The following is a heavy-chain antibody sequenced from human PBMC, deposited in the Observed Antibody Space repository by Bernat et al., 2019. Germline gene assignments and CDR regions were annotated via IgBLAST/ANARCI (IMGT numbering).Heavy chain of an antibody. Sequence: EVQLVESGGGLVQPGRSLRLSCAASGFTFDDYAMHWVRQAPGKGLEWVSGISWDSGSTGYADYVKGRFTISRDNAKNSLSLQMNSLRAEDTALYYCAKIRDGSGYYPAAFDIWGQGTMVTVSS. J-gene: IGHJ3*02. V-gene: IGHV3-9*01. CDR3: AKIRDGSGYYPAAFDI. CDR2: ISWDSGST. D-gene: IGHD3-22*01. CDR1: GFTFDDYA.